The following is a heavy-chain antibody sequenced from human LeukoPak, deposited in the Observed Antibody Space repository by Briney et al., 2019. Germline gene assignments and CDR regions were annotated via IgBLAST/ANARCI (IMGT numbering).Heavy chain of an antibody. J-gene: IGHJ4*02. V-gene: IGHV3-30*02. CDR3: AKLSGGGDAAAAGNQGFDY. CDR1: GFTFSSYG. Sequence: GGSLRLSCAASGFTFSSYGMHWVRQAPGKGLEWVAFIRYDGSNKYYADSVKGRFTISRDNSKNTLYLQMNSLRAEDTAVYYCAKLSGGGDAAAAGNQGFDYWGQGTLVTVSS. D-gene: IGHD6-13*01. CDR2: IRYDGSNK.